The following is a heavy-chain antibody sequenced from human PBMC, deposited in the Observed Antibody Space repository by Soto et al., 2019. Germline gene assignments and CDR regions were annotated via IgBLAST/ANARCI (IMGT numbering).Heavy chain of an antibody. V-gene: IGHV3-30-3*01. CDR3: VRLGGGHSFDH. CDR1: GFTFSSYA. Sequence: GGSLRLSCAASGFTFSSYAMHWVRQAPGKGLEWVAVISYDGSNKYYADSVRGRFTFSRDNAKNTLYLQMTSLRPEDTAVYYCVRLGGGHSFDHWGRGTLVTVS. CDR2: ISYDGSNK. D-gene: IGHD2-15*01. J-gene: IGHJ4*02.